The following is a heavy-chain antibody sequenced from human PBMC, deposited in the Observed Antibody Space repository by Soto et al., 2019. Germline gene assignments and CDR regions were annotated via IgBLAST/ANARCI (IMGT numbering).Heavy chain of an antibody. CDR1: GDIFSGYS. V-gene: IGHV1-69*12. D-gene: IGHD5-12*01. CDR3: SRDRGTGYDSGDY. J-gene: IGHJ4*02. CDR2: IIPLFGST. Sequence: QVQLVQSGAEVKKPGSSVKVSCTASGDIFSGYSISWVRQAPGQGLEWMGGIIPLFGSTNYAPKFQGRVTITVDQSTNTGYMELSSLKSEDTAVYSCSRDRGTGYDSGDYWGQGTLVTVSS.